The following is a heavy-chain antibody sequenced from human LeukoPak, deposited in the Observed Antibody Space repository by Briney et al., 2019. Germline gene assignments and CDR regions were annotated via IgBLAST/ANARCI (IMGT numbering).Heavy chain of an antibody. Sequence: SVTVSCKASGGTFSSYAISWVRQTPGQGLEWMGGIIPIFGTANYAQKFQGRVTITADESTSTAYMELSSLRSEDTAVYYCARDLEYQPGGMGVWGKGTTVTVSS. D-gene: IGHD2-2*01. CDR3: ARDLEYQPGGMGV. J-gene: IGHJ6*04. V-gene: IGHV1-69*13. CDR2: IIPIFGTA. CDR1: GGTFSSYA.